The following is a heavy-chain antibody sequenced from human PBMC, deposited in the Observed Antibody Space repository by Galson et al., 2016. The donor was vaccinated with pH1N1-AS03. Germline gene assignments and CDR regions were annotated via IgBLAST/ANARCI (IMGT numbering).Heavy chain of an antibody. J-gene: IGHJ6*02. CDR1: GYNFSSYG. V-gene: IGHV1-18*04. Sequence: SVKVSCKASGYNFSSYGSSWVRQAPGRGPEWKGWISTYDSETYDIERVQGRVTMTTDTDSSTAYMELRSLTSDDSAVYYCARMHYDRCSGYDYYGLDVWGQGTTVTVSS. CDR3: ARMHYDRCSGYDYYGLDV. D-gene: IGHD3-3*01. CDR2: ISTYDSET.